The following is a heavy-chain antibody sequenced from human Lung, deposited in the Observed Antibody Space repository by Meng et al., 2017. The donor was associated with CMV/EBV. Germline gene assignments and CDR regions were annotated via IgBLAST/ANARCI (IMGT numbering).Heavy chain of an antibody. V-gene: IGHV3-11*04. CDR3: AREASGSYYAFYFDY. J-gene: IGHJ4*02. D-gene: IGHD1-26*01. CDR1: GFSFSDHY. Sequence: SCAASGFSFSDHYMSWIRQAPGKGLEWVSYISGNGNTIYYADSVKGRFTISRDNAKNSLYLQMNSLRVEDTAVYYCAREASGSYYAFYFDYWGQGTLVTVSS. CDR2: ISGNGNTI.